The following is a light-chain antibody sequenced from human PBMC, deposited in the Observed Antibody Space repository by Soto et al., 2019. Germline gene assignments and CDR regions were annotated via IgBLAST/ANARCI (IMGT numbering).Light chain of an antibody. CDR3: SSYAGRNNYV. Sequence: QSALTQPPSASGSPGQSVTISCTGTSSDVGGYNYVSWYQQHPGKAPKLMIYEVSKRPSGVPDRFSGSKSGNTASLTVSGLQDEDEADYYCSSYAGRNNYVFGTGTKLTVL. V-gene: IGLV2-8*01. J-gene: IGLJ1*01. CDR1: SSDVGGYNY. CDR2: EVS.